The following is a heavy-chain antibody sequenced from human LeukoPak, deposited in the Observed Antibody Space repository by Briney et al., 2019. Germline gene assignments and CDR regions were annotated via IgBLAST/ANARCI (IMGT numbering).Heavy chain of an antibody. CDR3: ARGRRYCSSTSCFETYYYYYGMDV. Sequence: GGSLRLSCAASGFTFSSYAMHWVRQAPGKGLEWVAVISYDGSNKYYADSVKGRFTISRDNSKNTLYLQMNSLRAEDTAVYYCARGRRYCSSTSCFETYYYYYGMDVWGQGTTVTVSS. CDR1: GFTFSSYA. CDR2: ISYDGSNK. J-gene: IGHJ6*02. V-gene: IGHV3-30-3*01. D-gene: IGHD2-2*01.